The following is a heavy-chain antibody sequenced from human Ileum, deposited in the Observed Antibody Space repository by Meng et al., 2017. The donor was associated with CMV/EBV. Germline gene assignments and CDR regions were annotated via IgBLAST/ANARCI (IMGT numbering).Heavy chain of an antibody. Sequence: FSFSNYAMTWGRQGPGKGLEWVSGISGTGTTTYYADSVKGRFTISRDNSKDTLYLQMNSLRSEDTALYYCATTTYNWDDVGTGFDYWGQGTQVTVSS. J-gene: IGHJ4*02. D-gene: IGHD1-1*01. CDR2: ISGTGTTT. CDR3: ATTTYNWDDVGTGFDY. V-gene: IGHV3-23*01. CDR1: FSFSNYA.